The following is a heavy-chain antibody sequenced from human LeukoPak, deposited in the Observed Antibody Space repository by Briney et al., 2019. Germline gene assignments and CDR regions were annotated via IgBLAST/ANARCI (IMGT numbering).Heavy chain of an antibody. CDR2: ISSSSSYV. Sequence: GGSLRLSCAASGFTFSSYSMNWVRQAPGKGLEWVSSISSSSSYVYYADSVKGRFTISRDNAKNSLYLQMNSLRAEDTAVYYCARDLEAAIFGVVNYRYYMDVWGKGTTVTVSS. CDR3: ARDLEAAIFGVVNYRYYMDV. J-gene: IGHJ6*03. CDR1: GFTFSSYS. V-gene: IGHV3-21*01. D-gene: IGHD3-3*01.